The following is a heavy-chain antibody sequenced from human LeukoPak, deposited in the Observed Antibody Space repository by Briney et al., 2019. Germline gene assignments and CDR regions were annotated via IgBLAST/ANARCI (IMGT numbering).Heavy chain of an antibody. Sequence: SETLSLTCTIIGSSIRDNYYWGWIRRPPGKGLEWIGSVFYSGSTYYNPSLKSRVTLSVDTSKNQFSLKLSSVTAADTAVYYCATLGAMTTVTLGFDYWGQGTLVTVSS. J-gene: IGHJ4*02. V-gene: IGHV4-38-2*02. CDR1: GSSIRDNYY. CDR2: VFYSGST. D-gene: IGHD4-17*01. CDR3: ATLGAMTTVTLGFDY.